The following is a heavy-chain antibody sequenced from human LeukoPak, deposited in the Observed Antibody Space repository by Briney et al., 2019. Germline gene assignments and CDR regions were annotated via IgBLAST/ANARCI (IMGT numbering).Heavy chain of an antibody. J-gene: IGHJ4*02. D-gene: IGHD3-3*01. CDR3: AKASDFWSGYFIDY. V-gene: IGHV3-23*01. CDR1: GFTFSSYG. CDR2: ISGSGGSP. Sequence: PGGSLRLSCAASGFTFSSYGMNWVRQAPGKGLEWVSAISGSGGSPYYADSVKGRLTISRDSSKNTLYLQMNSLRAEDTAVYYCAKASDFWSGYFIDYWGQGTLVTVSS.